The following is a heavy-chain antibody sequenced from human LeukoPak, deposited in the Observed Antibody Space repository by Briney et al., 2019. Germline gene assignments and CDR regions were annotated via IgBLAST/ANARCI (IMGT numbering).Heavy chain of an antibody. CDR2: IYYSGST. V-gene: IGHV4-61*01. Sequence: SETLSLTCTVSGGSISSGTYYWVWIRQPPGKGLEWIGYIYYSGSTNYNPSLKSRVTISVDTSKNQFSLKLSSVTAADTAVYYCARMQSSGYYGTAEYFQHWGQGTLVTVSS. D-gene: IGHD3-22*01. CDR1: GGSISSGTYY. CDR3: ARMQSSGYYGTAEYFQH. J-gene: IGHJ1*01.